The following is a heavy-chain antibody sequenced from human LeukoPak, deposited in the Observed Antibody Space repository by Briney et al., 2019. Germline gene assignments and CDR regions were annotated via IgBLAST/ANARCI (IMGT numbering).Heavy chain of an antibody. V-gene: IGHV3-33*08. CDR3: ARELVTFDY. J-gene: IGHJ4*02. CDR1: GFTFSSYG. D-gene: IGHD6-6*01. CDR2: TWHDGSNK. Sequence: PGGSLRPSCAASGFTFSSYGMHWVRQAPGKGLEWVAVTWHDGSNKYYADSVKGRFTISRDNSKNTLYLQMNSLRAEDTAVYYCARELVTFDYWGQGTLVTVSS.